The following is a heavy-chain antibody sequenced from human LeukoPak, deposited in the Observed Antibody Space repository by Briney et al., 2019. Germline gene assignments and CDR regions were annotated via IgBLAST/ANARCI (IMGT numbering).Heavy chain of an antibody. Sequence: GASVKVSCKASGGTFSSYAISWVRQAPGQGLEWMGGIIPIFGTANYAQKFQGRVTITTDDSTSTAYMELSSLRSEDTAVYYCARVGAVQTFDYWGQGTLVTVSS. CDR3: ARVGAVQTFDY. CDR1: GGTFSSYA. D-gene: IGHD4/OR15-4a*01. CDR2: IIPIFGTA. V-gene: IGHV1-69*05. J-gene: IGHJ4*02.